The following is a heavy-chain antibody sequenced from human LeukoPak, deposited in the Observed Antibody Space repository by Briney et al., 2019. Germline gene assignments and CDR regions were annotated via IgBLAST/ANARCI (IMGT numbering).Heavy chain of an antibody. CDR1: GFTFDDFG. D-gene: IGHD2-21*01. Sequence: PGRSLRLSCVVSGFTFDDFGMHWVRQAPGKGLEWVAVISYDGNIKHYGDSVKGRFTISRDNSKNTLYLQMNSLRAEDTAEYYCAKDVVLMWSGDSQGSMDVWGQGTTVTVSS. CDR2: ISYDGNIK. V-gene: IGHV3-30*18. CDR3: AKDVVLMWSGDSQGSMDV. J-gene: IGHJ6*02.